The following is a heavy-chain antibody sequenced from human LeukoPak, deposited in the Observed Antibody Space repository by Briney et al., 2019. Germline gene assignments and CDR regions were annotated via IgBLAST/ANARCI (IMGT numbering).Heavy chain of an antibody. CDR1: GGTFSSYA. D-gene: IGHD3-16*01. J-gene: IGHJ6*03. Sequence: SVKVSCKASGGTFSSYAISWVRQAPGQGLEWMGGIIPIFGTANYAQKFQGRVTITTDESTSTAYMELSSLRSEDTAVYYCARGGGRLYYHYYMDVWGKGTTVTVSS. CDR3: ARGGGRLYYHYYMDV. CDR2: IIPIFGTA. V-gene: IGHV1-69*05.